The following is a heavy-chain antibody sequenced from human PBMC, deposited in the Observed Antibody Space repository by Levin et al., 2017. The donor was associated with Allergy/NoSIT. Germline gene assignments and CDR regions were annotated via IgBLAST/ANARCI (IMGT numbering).Heavy chain of an antibody. J-gene: IGHJ4*02. CDR3: AVQLIAAAGYFDY. V-gene: IGHV3-21*01. CDR1: GFTFSSYS. CDR2: ISSSSSYI. D-gene: IGHD6-13*01. Sequence: GESLKISCAASGFTFSSYSMNWVRQAPGKGLEWVSSISSSSSYIYYADSVKGRFTISRDNAKNSLYLQMNSLRAEDTAVYYCAVQLIAAAGYFDYWGQGTLVTVSS.